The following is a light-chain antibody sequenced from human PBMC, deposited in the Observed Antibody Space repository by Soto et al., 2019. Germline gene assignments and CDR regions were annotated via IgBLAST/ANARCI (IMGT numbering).Light chain of an antibody. CDR2: GAS. CDR1: QSVSSSY. Sequence: EIVLTQSPGTLSLSPGERATLSCRASQSVSSSYLAWYQQKPGQAPRLLIYGASSRATGIPDRFSGSGSGPDFTLTISSLEPEDFAVYYCLQYGSSLFTFGPGTKVDIK. J-gene: IGKJ3*01. V-gene: IGKV3-20*01. CDR3: LQYGSSLFT.